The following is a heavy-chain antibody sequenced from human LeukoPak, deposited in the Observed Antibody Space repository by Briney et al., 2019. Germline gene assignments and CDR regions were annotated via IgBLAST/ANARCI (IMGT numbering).Heavy chain of an antibody. CDR3: ARAPSEIGGYYPEYFRH. J-gene: IGHJ1*01. V-gene: IGHV3-74*01. D-gene: IGHD3-22*01. CDR1: GFTFSSYW. Sequence: GGSLRLSCAASGFTFSSYWMHSVRQAPGKGLVWVSRIKSDGRTNYADSVKGRLTISRDNAKNTVSLKMNSMRAEDTGVYYCARAPSEIGGYYPEYFRHWGQGTLVTVSS. CDR2: IKSDGRT.